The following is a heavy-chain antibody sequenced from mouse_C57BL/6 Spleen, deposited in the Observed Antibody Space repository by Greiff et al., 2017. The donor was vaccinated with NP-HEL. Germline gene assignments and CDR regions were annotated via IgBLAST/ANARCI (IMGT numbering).Heavy chain of an antibody. D-gene: IGHD2-12*01. J-gene: IGHJ2*01. CDR1: GYTFTSYW. CDR2: IDPSDSYT. CDR3: ARDDSYDSFDY. V-gene: IGHV1-59*01. Sequence: VQLQQPGAELVRPGHSVKLSCKASGYTFTSYWMHWVKQRPGQGLEWIGVIDPSDSYTNYNQKFKGKATLTVDTSSSTAYMQLISLTSEDSAVYYCARDDSYDSFDYWGQGTTLTVSS.